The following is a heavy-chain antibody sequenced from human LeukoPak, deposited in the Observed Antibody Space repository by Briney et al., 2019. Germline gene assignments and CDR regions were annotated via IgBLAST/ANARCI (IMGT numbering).Heavy chain of an antibody. Sequence: PSETLSLTCAVYGGSFSGYYWNWIRQPPGKGLEWIGEINHRGSTNYNPSLKSRVSMSVDTSKNQFSLKLSSVTAADTAVYYCARGRTTYDYVWGSYRPPDYWGQGTLVTVSS. J-gene: IGHJ4*02. D-gene: IGHD3-16*02. CDR1: GGSFSGYY. CDR3: ARGRTTYDYVWGSYRPPDY. V-gene: IGHV4-34*01. CDR2: INHRGST.